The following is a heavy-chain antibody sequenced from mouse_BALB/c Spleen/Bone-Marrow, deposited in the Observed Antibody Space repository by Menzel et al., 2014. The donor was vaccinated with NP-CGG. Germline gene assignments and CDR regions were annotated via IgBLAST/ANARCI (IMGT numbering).Heavy chain of an antibody. CDR1: RFTFSSYG. J-gene: IGHJ4*01. D-gene: IGHD1-2*01. Sequence: VQLKESGGGLVQPGGSLKLSCAASRFTFSSYGMSWVRQTPDKRLELVATINSNGGSTYYPDSVKGRFTISRDNAKNTLYLQMSSLKSEDTAMYYCARDRYYGCAMDYWGQGTSVTVSS. CDR3: ARDRYYGCAMDY. V-gene: IGHV5-6-3*01. CDR2: INSNGGST.